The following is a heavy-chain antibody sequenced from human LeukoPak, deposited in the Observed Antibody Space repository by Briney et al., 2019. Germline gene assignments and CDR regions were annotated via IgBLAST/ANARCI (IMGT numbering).Heavy chain of an antibody. CDR2: INSDGYSF. CDR3: ARGEAVAGTDH. V-gene: IGHV3-74*01. Sequence: GGSLRLSCAASGFTFSSYAMNWVRQAPGKGLEWLARINSDGYSFSYADSVKGRFTISRDNAKNTLYLQMNSLRVEDTAFYYCARGEAVAGTDHWGQGVLVTVSS. CDR1: GFTFSSYA. D-gene: IGHD6-19*01. J-gene: IGHJ4*02.